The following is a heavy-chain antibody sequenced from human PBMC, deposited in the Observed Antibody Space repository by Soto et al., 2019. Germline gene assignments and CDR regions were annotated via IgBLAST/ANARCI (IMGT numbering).Heavy chain of an antibody. D-gene: IGHD6-6*01. CDR1: GFTLRDSA. J-gene: IGHJ6*02. Sequence: EEELVESGGGLVQPGRSLRLSCATSGFTLRDSAMHWVRQVPGGGLEWVSGILASGDVGYVDSVRGRFTMSRDVAKSSLLLQRNSRKPDDAVFYCCVRDTSSGGAEVWGQGTTVTVSS. CDR3: VRDTSSGGAEV. V-gene: IGHV3-9*01. CDR2: ILASGDV.